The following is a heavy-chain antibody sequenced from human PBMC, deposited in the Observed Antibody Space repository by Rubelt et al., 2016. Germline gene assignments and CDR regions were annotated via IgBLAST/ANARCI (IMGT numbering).Heavy chain of an antibody. J-gene: IGHJ4*02. CDR2: IYYSGST. CDR3: AGEPPTYSSGWLRPFDY. Sequence: QVQLQESGPGLVKPSETLSLTCTVSGGSISSYYWSWIRQPPGKGLEWIGSIYYSGSTYYNPSRKSRVTISVDTSKNQFSLKLSSVTAADTAVYYCAGEPPTYSSGWLRPFDYWGQGTLVTVSS. D-gene: IGHD6-19*01. CDR1: GGSISSYY. V-gene: IGHV4-59*12.